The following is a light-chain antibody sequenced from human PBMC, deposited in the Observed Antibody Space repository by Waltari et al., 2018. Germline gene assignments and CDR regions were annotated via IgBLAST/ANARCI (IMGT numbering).Light chain of an antibody. J-gene: IGLJ1*01. V-gene: IGLV2-14*03. CDR1: SSDVGGYNS. CDR3: SSYTSSSTQV. Sequence: QSALTQPASGSGSPGQSITISCTGTSSDVGGYNSVSWYQQHPGKAPKLMIYDVSNRPSGVSNRFSGSKSGNTASLTISGLQAEDEADYYCSSYTSSSTQVFGTGTKVTVL. CDR2: DVS.